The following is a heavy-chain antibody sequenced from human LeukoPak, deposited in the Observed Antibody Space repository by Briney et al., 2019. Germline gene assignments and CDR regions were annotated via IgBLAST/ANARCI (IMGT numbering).Heavy chain of an antibody. J-gene: IGHJ4*02. CDR3: ANHLQWLPGD. V-gene: IGHV3-23*01. CDR1: GFTFSNYD. Sequence: GGSLRLSCAASGFTFSNYDMSWVRQAPGKGLEWVSFISVSADRTYYADSVKGRFTISRDNSKNTLYLQMNSLRAEDTAVYYCANHLQWLPGDWGQGTLVTVSS. CDR2: ISVSADRT. D-gene: IGHD6-19*01.